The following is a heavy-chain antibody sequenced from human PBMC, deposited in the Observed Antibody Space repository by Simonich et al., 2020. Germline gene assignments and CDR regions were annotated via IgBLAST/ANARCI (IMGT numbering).Heavy chain of an antibody. V-gene: IGHV1-2*02. CDR2: IKPNGGDT. J-gene: IGHJ6*03. CDR1: GYTFTGYY. D-gene: IGHD3-3*01. Sequence: QVQLVQSGAEVKKPGASVKVSCRASGYTFTGYYMHWVRHAPGQGLEGMGWIKPNGGDTNYAQKVQGEVTMTRETSISTAYMELSRLRSDDTAVYYCARGGVQYYYYYMDVWGKGTTVTVSS. CDR3: ARGGVQYYYYYMDV.